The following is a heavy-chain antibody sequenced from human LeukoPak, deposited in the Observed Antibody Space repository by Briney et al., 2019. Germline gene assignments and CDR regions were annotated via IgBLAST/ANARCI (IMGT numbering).Heavy chain of an antibody. J-gene: IGHJ4*02. CDR1: GFTFSSYS. D-gene: IGHD6-13*01. CDR3: ARDRNPTIAAAGLFDY. CDR2: ISSIISTL. V-gene: IGHV3-48*01. Sequence: GGTLRLSCAASGFTFSSYSMNWVRQAPGRGLEWVSYISSIISTLSYADSAKGRFTIYRDNDKNSLYLQMNSLSAEDTAVYYCARDRNPTIAAAGLFDYWGQGTLVTVSS.